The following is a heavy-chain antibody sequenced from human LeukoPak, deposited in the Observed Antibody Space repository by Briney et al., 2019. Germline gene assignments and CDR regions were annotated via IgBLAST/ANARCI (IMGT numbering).Heavy chain of an antibody. V-gene: IGHV4-59*01. Sequence: SETLSLTCTVSGGSMSRYYWSWIRQPPGKGLEWIGYIYYSGSINYNPSLKSRVTISVDTSKNQFSLKLSSVTAADTAVYYCARLTTTVTRAFDYWGQGTLVTVSS. CDR3: ARLTTTVTRAFDY. D-gene: IGHD4-17*01. CDR2: IYYSGSI. J-gene: IGHJ4*02. CDR1: GGSMSRYY.